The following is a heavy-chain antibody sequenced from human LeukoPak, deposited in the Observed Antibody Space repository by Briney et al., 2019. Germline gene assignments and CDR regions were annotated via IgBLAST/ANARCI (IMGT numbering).Heavy chain of an antibody. CDR1: GYTFTSYD. J-gene: IGHJ4*02. Sequence: ASVKVSCKASGYTFTSYDINWVRQATGQGLEWMGWMNPNSGNTGYAQKFQGRVTMTRNTSISTAYMELSSLRSEDTAVYYCATTVPHNYDILTGYSRVDYWGQGTLVTVSS. D-gene: IGHD3-9*01. CDR3: ATTVPHNYDILTGYSRVDY. V-gene: IGHV1-8*01. CDR2: MNPNSGNT.